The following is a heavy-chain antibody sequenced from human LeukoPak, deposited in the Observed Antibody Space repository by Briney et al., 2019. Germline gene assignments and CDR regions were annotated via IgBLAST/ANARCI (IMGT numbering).Heavy chain of an antibody. CDR3: ARHDYGDY. Sequence: GRSLRLSCAASGFTFSSYAMHWVRQAPGKGLEWVAVISYDGSNKYYADSVKGRFTISRDNSKNTLYLQMNSLRAEDTAVYYCARHDYGDYWGQGTLVTVSS. CDR1: GFTFSSYA. J-gene: IGHJ4*02. CDR2: ISYDGSNK. V-gene: IGHV3-30-3*01.